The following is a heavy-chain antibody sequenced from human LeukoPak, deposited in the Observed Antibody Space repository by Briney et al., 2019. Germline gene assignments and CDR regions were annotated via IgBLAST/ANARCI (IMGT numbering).Heavy chain of an antibody. CDR1: GGTFSSYA. V-gene: IGHV1-69*13. Sequence: SVKVSCKASGGTFSSYAISWVRQAPGQGLEWMGGIIPIFGTANYAQKFQGRVTITADESTSTAYMELSSLRSEDTAVYYCAREVVPAATYYYYGMDVWGQGTTVTVSS. CDR2: IIPIFGTA. CDR3: AREVVPAATYYYYGMDV. D-gene: IGHD2-2*01. J-gene: IGHJ6*02.